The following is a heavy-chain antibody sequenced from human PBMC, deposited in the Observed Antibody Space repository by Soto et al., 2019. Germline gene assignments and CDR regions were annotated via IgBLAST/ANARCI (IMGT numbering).Heavy chain of an antibody. CDR2: ISNDGSKK. V-gene: IGHV3-30*03. D-gene: IGHD6-19*01. CDR3: ARDVAMPSGLGLGY. CDR1: GFVFSNYG. Sequence: QVQVVESVGGVVQPGRSLRLSCAASGFVFSNYGIHWVRQAPGKGLEWVAFISNDGSKKYYGDSVKGRFTISRDNSENTVYLQMTSLRPDDTAVFYCARDVAMPSGLGLGYWGQGTLVTVSS. J-gene: IGHJ4*02.